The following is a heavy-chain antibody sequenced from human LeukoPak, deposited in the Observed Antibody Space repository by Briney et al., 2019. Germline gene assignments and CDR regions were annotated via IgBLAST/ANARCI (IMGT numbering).Heavy chain of an antibody. CDR2: ISGSGGCT. J-gene: IGHJ4*02. CDR3: ANRPLDY. CDR1: GFTFSSYA. V-gene: IGHV3-23*01. Sequence: PGGSLRLSCAASGFTFSSYAMNWVRQAPGKGLEWVSAISGSGGCTYYADSVKGRFTISRDNSKNTLYLQINTLRAEDTAVYYCANRPLDYWGQGTLVTVSS.